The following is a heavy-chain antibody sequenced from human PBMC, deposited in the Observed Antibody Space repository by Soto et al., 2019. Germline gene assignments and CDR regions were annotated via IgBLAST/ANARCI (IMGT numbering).Heavy chain of an antibody. V-gene: IGHV1-8*01. CDR1: GYTFTSYD. J-gene: IGHJ6*03. Sequence: GASVKVSCKASGYTFTSYDINWVRQATGQGLEWMGWMNPNSGNTGYAQKFRGRVTMTRNTSISTAYMELSSLRSEDTAVYYCARGRKQYQLLFYYYYYMDVWGKGTTVTVSS. D-gene: IGHD2-2*01. CDR2: MNPNSGNT. CDR3: ARGRKQYQLLFYYYYYMDV.